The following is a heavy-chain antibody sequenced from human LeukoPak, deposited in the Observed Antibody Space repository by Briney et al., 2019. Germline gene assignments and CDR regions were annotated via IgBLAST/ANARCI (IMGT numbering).Heavy chain of an antibody. CDR2: INAGNGNT. CDR1: GYTFTRYA. D-gene: IGHD2/OR15-2a*01. Sequence: ASVKVSCKASGYTFTRYAMHWVRQAPGQRLEWMGWINAGNGNTKYSQKFQGRVTITRDTSASTSYMELSSLRSEDTAVYYCARFLPVRLAFDFWGQGTLVTVSS. V-gene: IGHV1-3*01. CDR3: ARFLPVRLAFDF. J-gene: IGHJ4*02.